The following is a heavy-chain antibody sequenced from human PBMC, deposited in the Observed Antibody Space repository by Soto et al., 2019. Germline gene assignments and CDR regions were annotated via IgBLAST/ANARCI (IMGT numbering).Heavy chain of an antibody. Sequence: SVKVSCKASGFTFSDYGLSWVRQAPGQPLELMGWISGDNINSKYSQKFQGRLTMTTDTSTATASMELRSLTSDDTAVYYCGREGQQLAQEKYYQFNGMDVWGQGTTVTVSS. CDR1: GFTFSDYG. CDR3: GREGQQLAQEKYYQFNGMDV. CDR2: ISGDNINS. V-gene: IGHV1-18*01. D-gene: IGHD6-13*01. J-gene: IGHJ6*02.